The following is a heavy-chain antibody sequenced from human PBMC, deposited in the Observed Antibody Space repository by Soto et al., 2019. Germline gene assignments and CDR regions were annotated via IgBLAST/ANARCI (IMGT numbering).Heavy chain of an antibody. J-gene: IGHJ3*02. D-gene: IGHD3-16*01. V-gene: IGHV4-30-4*01. Sequence: SETLSLTCTVSGGSISSGDYYWSWIRQPPGKGLDWIGYIYYNGITYYNPSLKSRLSISADTSKNHFSLVLTSVTAADTAVYYCARVVLRAFDTWGQGILVTVSS. CDR2: IYYNGIT. CDR1: GGSISSGDYY. CDR3: ARVVLRAFDT.